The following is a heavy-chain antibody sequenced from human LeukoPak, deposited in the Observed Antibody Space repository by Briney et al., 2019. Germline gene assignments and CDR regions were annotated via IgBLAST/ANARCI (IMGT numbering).Heavy chain of an antibody. CDR3: AKGADYGDLMYYYYMDV. Sequence: GASVKVSCKASGGTFSSYAISWVRQAPGQGLEWMGGIIPIFGTANYAQKFQGRVTITADESTSTAYMELSSLRSEDTAVYYCAKGADYGDLMYYYYMDVWGKGTTVTVSS. V-gene: IGHV1-69*13. CDR1: GGTFSSYA. J-gene: IGHJ6*03. CDR2: IIPIFGTA. D-gene: IGHD4-17*01.